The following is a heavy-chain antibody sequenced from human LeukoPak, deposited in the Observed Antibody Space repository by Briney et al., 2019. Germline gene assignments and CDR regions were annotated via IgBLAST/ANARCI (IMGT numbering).Heavy chain of an antibody. D-gene: IGHD2-2*01. V-gene: IGHV3-30*02. J-gene: IGHJ4*02. CDR2: VRYDSSNK. CDR1: GFTFSGYG. Sequence: GGSLRLSCAASGFTFSGYGMHWVRQAPGKGLEWVAFVRYDSSNKYYADSVKGRFTVSRDNAKNSLYLQMNSLRAEDTAVYYCARAYGSTVPATPGGFDYWGQGTLVTVSS. CDR3: ARAYGSTVPATPGGFDY.